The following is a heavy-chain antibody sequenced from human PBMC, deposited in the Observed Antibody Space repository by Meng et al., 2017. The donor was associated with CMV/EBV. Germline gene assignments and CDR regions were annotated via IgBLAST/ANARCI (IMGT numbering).Heavy chain of an antibody. J-gene: IGHJ6*02. D-gene: IGHD3-3*01. CDR2: ISWNSGSI. Sequence: SLKISCAASGFTFDDYDMHWVRQAPGKGLEWVSGISWNSGSIGYADSVKGRFTISRDNSKNTLYLQMNSLRAEDTAVYYCAKDLDFWSGYYYYYGMDVWGQGTTVTVSS. CDR3: AKDLDFWSGYYYYYGMDV. V-gene: IGHV3-9*01. CDR1: GFTFDDYD.